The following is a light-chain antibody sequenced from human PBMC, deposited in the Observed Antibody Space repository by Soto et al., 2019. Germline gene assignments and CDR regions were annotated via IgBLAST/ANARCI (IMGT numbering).Light chain of an antibody. CDR2: SNN. CDR3: AAWDDSLNGRYV. V-gene: IGLV1-44*01. Sequence: LTRPRSSCGTPGGRVSLSYTGDRSNIGSNSVNWYQQLPGTAPKLLIYSNNQRPSGVPDRFSGSKSGTSASLAISGLQSEDEADYYCAAWDDSLNGRYVFGTGTKVTVL. CDR1: RSNIGSNS. J-gene: IGLJ1*01.